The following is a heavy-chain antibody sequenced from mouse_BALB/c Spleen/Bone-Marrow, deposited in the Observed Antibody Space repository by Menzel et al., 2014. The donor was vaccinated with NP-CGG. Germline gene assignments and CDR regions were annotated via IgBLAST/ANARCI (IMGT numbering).Heavy chain of an antibody. V-gene: IGHV1S56*01. J-gene: IGHJ1*01. D-gene: IGHD2-14*01. CDR2: IYPGDGST. CDR1: GYTFTSYF. CDR3: AYYRYAEYFDV. Sequence: QVQLQQSGPELVKPGASVKMSCKASGYTFTSYFIHWVKQRPGQGLEWIGWIYPGDGSTKYNEKFKVKTTLTADKSSSTAYMFLSSLTSEDSAIYFCAYYRYAEYFDVWGAGTTVTVSS.